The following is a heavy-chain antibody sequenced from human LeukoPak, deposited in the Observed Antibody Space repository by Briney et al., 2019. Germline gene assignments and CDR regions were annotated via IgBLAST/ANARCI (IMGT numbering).Heavy chain of an antibody. Sequence: GSLRLSCAASGFTFSSYSMNWVRQAPGKGLEWVSSISSSSSYIYYADSVKGRFTISRDNAKNSLYLQMNSLRAEDTAVYYCARDGDSSGYWAFDIWGQGTMVTVSS. CDR1: GFTFSSYS. D-gene: IGHD3-22*01. CDR2: ISSSSSYI. V-gene: IGHV3-21*01. CDR3: ARDGDSSGYWAFDI. J-gene: IGHJ3*02.